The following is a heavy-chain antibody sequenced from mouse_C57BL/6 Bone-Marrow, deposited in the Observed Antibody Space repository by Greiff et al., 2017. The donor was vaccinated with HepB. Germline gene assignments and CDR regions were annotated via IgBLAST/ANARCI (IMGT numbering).Heavy chain of an antibody. CDR1: GYTFTSYW. D-gene: IGHD2-3*01. CDR2: IHPSDSDT. V-gene: IGHV1-74*01. CDR3: AIKGLLPYAMDY. Sequence: QVQLKQPGAELVKPGASVKVSCKASGYTFTSYWMHWVKQRPGQGLEWIGRIHPSDSDTNYNQKFKGKATLTVDKSTSTAYMQLSSLTSEDSAVYYCAIKGLLPYAMDYWGQGTSVTVSS. J-gene: IGHJ4*01.